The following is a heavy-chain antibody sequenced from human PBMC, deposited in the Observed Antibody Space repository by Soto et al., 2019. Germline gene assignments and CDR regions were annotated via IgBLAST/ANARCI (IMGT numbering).Heavy chain of an antibody. CDR1: GGSISTSY. J-gene: IGHJ4*02. Sequence: QLQLQESGPGLVKPSETLSLTCTVSGGSISTSYWSWIRQPPGKGLEWLGYVYHIGSTKYNPSLKDPGTISIGTSQNPFSLELESVSAADTALYYCARDGSGHDFWDGPWYFDSWGQGTLVTVSS. CDR2: VYHIGST. V-gene: IGHV4-59*01. D-gene: IGHD3-3*01. CDR3: ARDGSGHDFWDGPWYFDS.